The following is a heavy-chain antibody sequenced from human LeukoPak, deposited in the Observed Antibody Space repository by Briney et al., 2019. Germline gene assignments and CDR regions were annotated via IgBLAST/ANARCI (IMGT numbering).Heavy chain of an antibody. J-gene: IGHJ5*02. CDR3: ARSASGYDA. CDR1: GLTFSSYS. D-gene: IGHD5-12*01. V-gene: IGHV3-21*01. Sequence: KPGGSLRLSRAASGLTFSSYSMNWVRQAPGKGLEWVSSISSSSSYIYYADSVKGRFTISRDNAKNTLYLQMNSLRVEDTAVYYCARSASGYDAWGQGTLVTVSP. CDR2: ISSSSSYI.